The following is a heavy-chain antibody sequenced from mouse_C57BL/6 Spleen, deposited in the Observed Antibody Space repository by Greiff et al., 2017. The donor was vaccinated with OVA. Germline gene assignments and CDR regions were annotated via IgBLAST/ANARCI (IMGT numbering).Heavy chain of an antibody. J-gene: IGHJ4*01. D-gene: IGHD1-1*02. CDR3: TRDTLLYAMDY. CDR1: GFTFSSYA. CDR2: ISSGGDYI. V-gene: IGHV5-9-1*02. Sequence: EVMLVESGEGLVKPGGSLKLSCAASGFTFSSYALSWVRQTPEKRLEWVAYISSGGDYIYYADTVKGRFTISRDNARNTLYLQMSSLKSEDTAMYYCTRDTLLYAMDYWGQGTSVTVSS.